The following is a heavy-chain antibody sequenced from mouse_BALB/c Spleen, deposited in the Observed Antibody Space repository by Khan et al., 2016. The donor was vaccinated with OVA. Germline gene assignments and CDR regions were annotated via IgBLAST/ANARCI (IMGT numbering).Heavy chain of an antibody. CDR3: AREAYRYDEYYFDY. Sequence: EVELVESGGGPVKPGGSLKLSCAVSGFTFSSYAMSWVRQTPEKRLEWVASISSGGSTSYPASVKGRFTIPRDNARTILYLQMSRLRTGDMAMYYGAREAYRYDEYYFDYGGQGTTLTVSS. J-gene: IGHJ2*01. D-gene: IGHD2-14*01. CDR1: GFTFSSYA. CDR2: ISSGGST. V-gene: IGHV5-6-5*01.